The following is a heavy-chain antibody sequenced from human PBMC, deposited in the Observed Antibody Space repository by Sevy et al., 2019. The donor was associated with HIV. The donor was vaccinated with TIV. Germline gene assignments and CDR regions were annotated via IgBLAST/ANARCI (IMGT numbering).Heavy chain of an antibody. J-gene: IGHJ3*02. V-gene: IGHV3-33*01. CDR2: IWYDGSNK. CDR3: ARDYLRATGAFDI. Sequence: GGSLRLPCAASGFTFSSYGIHWVRQAPGKGLEWVAVIWYDGSNKYYAYSVKVRFTISRDNSKNTLYLQMNSLRAVDTAVYYCARDYLRATGAFDIWGQGTMVTVSS. D-gene: IGHD1-26*01. CDR1: GFTFSSYG.